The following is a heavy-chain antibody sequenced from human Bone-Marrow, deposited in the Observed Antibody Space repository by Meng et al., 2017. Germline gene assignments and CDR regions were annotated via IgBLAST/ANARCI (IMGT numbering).Heavy chain of an antibody. V-gene: IGHV7-4-1*02. J-gene: IGHJ4*02. CDR3: AKDHSWLPSLGASY. Sequence: ASVKVSCKASGYTFTSYAMNWVRQAPGQGLEWMGWINTNTGNPTYAQGFTGRFVFSLDTSVSTAYLQISSLKAEDTAVYYCAKDHSWLPSLGASYWGQGTLVTVSS. CDR2: INTNTGNP. CDR1: GYTFTSYA. D-gene: IGHD3-22*01.